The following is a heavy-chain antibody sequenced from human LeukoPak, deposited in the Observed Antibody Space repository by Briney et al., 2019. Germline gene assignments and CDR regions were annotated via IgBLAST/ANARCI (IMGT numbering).Heavy chain of an antibody. CDR1: GYTLTELS. Sequence: ASVKVSCKVSGYTLTELSIHWVRQAPGRGLEWMGGFDPEDGEPIYAQKFQGRVTMTEKKSTDTAYMEMSSPRSEDTAVYYCARVVVPAATQTRWFDPGGQGTLVTVSS. J-gene: IGHJ5*02. D-gene: IGHD2-2*01. V-gene: IGHV1-24*01. CDR2: FDPEDGEP. CDR3: ARVVVPAATQTRWFDP.